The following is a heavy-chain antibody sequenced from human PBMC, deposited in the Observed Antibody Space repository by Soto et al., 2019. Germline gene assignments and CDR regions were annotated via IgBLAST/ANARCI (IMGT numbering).Heavy chain of an antibody. D-gene: IGHD6-19*01. CDR3: AKDPHCSGWSYYFDY. Sequence: GSLRLSCAGSGFTISSYAMSWERHATGNGLEWSQNVSGSVAGTYYAYFVKTRFTILRDYSKRILHLQLNSLRAEDTAVYYCAKDPHCSGWSYYFDYLGQGTLVTVSS. J-gene: IGHJ4*02. CDR2: VSGSVAGT. CDR1: GFTISSYA. V-gene: IGHV3-23*01.